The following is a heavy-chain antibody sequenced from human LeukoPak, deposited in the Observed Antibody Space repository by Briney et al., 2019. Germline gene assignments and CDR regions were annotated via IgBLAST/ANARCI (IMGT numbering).Heavy chain of an antibody. V-gene: IGHV3-48*01. J-gene: IGHJ4*02. CDR1: GFTFSSYN. CDR2: ISSSSSTI. CDR3: ARDFRGLSWYFDY. D-gene: IGHD3-10*01. Sequence: GGSLRLSCAASGFTFSSYNMNWARQAPGEGLEWVSYISSSSSTIYYADSVKGRFTISRDNAKNSLYLQMNSLRAEDTAVYYCARDFRGLSWYFDYWGQGTLVTVSS.